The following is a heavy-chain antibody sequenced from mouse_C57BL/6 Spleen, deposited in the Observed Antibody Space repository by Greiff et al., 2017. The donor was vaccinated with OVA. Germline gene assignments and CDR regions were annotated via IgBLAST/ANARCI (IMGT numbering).Heavy chain of an antibody. CDR3: ARSQLRLRTFAY. Sequence: QVQLKQPGAELVKPGASVKMSCKASGYTFTSYWITWVKQRPGQGLEWIGDIYPGSGSTNYNEKFKSKATLTVDTSSSTAYMQLSSLTSEDSAVYYCARSQLRLRTFAYWGQGTLVTVSA. D-gene: IGHD3-2*02. J-gene: IGHJ3*01. CDR2: IYPGSGST. CDR1: GYTFTSYW. V-gene: IGHV1-55*01.